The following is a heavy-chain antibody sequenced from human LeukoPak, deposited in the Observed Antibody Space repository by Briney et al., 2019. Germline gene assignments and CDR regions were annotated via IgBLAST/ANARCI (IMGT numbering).Heavy chain of an antibody. CDR2: INHSGST. V-gene: IGHV4-34*01. D-gene: IGHD3-3*01. CDR3: ARAVYKYYDFWSGYYKGGWFDP. CDR1: GGSFSGYY. J-gene: IGHJ5*02. Sequence: PSETLSLTCAVYGGSFSGYYWSWIRQPPGKGLEWIGKINHSGSTNYNPSLKSRVTISVDTSKNQFSLKLSSVTAADTAVYYCARAVYKYYDFWSGYYKGGWFDPWGQGTLVTVSS.